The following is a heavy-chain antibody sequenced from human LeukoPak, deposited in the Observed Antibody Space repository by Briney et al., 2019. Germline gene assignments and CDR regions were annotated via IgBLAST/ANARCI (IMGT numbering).Heavy chain of an antibody. V-gene: IGHV3-7*01. CDR1: GFTFSSYW. CDR2: IKQDGSEK. D-gene: IGHD4-17*01. Sequence: PGGSLRLSCAASGFTFSSYWMSWVRQAPGKGLEWVANIKQDGSEKYYVDSVKGRFTISRDNAKNSLYLQMNSLRAEDTAVYYCARDHRQSIYGDQYYFDYWGQGTLVTVSS. J-gene: IGHJ4*02. CDR3: ARDHRQSIYGDQYYFDY.